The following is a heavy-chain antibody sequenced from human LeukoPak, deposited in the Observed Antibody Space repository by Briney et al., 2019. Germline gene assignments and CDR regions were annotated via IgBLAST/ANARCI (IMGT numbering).Heavy chain of an antibody. CDR3: ARMGGYSGYATH. J-gene: IGHJ4*02. D-gene: IGHD5-12*01. CDR1: GGSISSSNYY. Sequence: SETLSLTCTVSGGSISSSNYYWGWIRQPPGKGLEWIGYIHYSGTTNYNPSLKNRVTISLDTSKNQFSLNLGSVTAADTAVYFCARMGGYSGYATHWGQGTLVTVSS. CDR2: IHYSGTT. V-gene: IGHV4-61*05.